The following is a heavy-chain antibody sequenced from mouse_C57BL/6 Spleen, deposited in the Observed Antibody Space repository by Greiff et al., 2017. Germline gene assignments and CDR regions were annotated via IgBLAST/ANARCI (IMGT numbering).Heavy chain of an antibody. CDR1: GFPFSDYG. CDR2: ISSGSSTI. D-gene: IGHD4-1*01. J-gene: IGHJ2*01. CDR3: ARAPSSLGFDY. V-gene: IGHV5-17*01. Sequence: EVQLQQSGGGLVKPGGSLKLSCAASGFPFSDYGTHWVRQAPEKGLEWVAYISSGSSTIYYADTVKGRFTISRDNAKNTLFLQMTSLRSEDTAMYYCARAPSSLGFDYWGQGTTLTVSS.